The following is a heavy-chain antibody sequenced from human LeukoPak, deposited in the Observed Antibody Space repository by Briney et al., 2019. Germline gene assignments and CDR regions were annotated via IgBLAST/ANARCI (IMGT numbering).Heavy chain of an antibody. CDR1: GGTFSSYA. V-gene: IGHV1-69*13. Sequence: ASVKVSCKASGGTFSSYAISWVRQAPGQGLEWMGGIIPIFGTANYAQKFQGRVTITADESTSTAYMELSSLRSEDTAVYYCATYGGRSWYLYSFDPWGKGTLVTVPS. CDR2: IIPIFGTA. D-gene: IGHD6-13*01. CDR3: ATYGGRSWYLYSFDP. J-gene: IGHJ5*02.